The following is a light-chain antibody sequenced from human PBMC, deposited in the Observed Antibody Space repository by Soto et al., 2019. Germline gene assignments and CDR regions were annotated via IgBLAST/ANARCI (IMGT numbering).Light chain of an antibody. CDR2: DAS. V-gene: IGKV3-20*01. J-gene: IGKJ4*01. CDR1: QSISGRY. Sequence: PGERASLSCRASQSISGRYLAWYQQKPGQAPRLLIYDASSRATGIPDRFSGSGSGTDFILTISRLEPEDFAVYYCQQYGSSLLTFGGGTKVEIK. CDR3: QQYGSSLLT.